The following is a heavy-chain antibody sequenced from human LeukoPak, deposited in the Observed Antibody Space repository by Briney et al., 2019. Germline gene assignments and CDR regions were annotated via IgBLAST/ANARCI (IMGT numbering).Heavy chain of an antibody. V-gene: IGHV3-9*03. J-gene: IGHJ4*02. D-gene: IGHD3-22*01. Sequence: ETGRSLRLSCAASGFTFDDYAMHWVRQAPGKGLEWVSGISWNRGSIGYADSVKGRFTISRDNAKNSLYLQMNSLRAEDMALYYCAKGGLYYYDSSIYFVYWGQGALVTVSS. CDR1: GFTFDDYA. CDR2: ISWNRGSI. CDR3: AKGGLYYYDSSIYFVY.